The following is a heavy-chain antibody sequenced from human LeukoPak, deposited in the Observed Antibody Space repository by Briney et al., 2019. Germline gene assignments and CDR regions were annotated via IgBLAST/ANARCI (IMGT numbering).Heavy chain of an antibody. CDR1: GFTFSNNY. V-gene: IGHV3-72*01. CDR2: TRNKANSYTT. Sequence: GGSLRLSCAASGFTFSNNYMDWVRQAPGKGLEWVGRTRNKANSYTTEYAASVKGRFTISRDDSKDSLYLQMNSLKTEDTAVYYCARGINVGYYYDSSGYPHDYWGQGTLVTVSS. J-gene: IGHJ4*02. D-gene: IGHD3-22*01. CDR3: ARGINVGYYYDSSGYPHDY.